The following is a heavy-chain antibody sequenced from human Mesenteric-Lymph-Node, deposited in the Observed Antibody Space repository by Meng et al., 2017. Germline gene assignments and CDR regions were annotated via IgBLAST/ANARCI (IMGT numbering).Heavy chain of an antibody. CDR2: IYYSGST. J-gene: IGHJ4*02. CDR3: ARHDGGYGDYFDH. D-gene: IGHD5-12*01. CDR1: GGSISSSRHY. V-gene: IGHV4-39*01. Sequence: QVQLQESGPGLGKPSGTLSLTCTVSGGSISSSRHYWGWIRQPPGKGLEWIGSIYYSGSTYYNPSLRSRVTMSLDTSKNQFSLKLSSVTATDTAVYYCARHDGGYGDYFDHWGQGTLVTVSS.